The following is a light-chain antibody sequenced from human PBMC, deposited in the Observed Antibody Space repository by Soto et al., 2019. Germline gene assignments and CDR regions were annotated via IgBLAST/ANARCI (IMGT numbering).Light chain of an antibody. CDR1: QSVSNNY. V-gene: IGKV3-20*01. CDR3: RHYCNSRPFT. CDR2: GAS. J-gene: IGKJ2*01. Sequence: EIVLTQSPGTLSLSPGERATLACRASQSVSNNYLAWYQQKPGQAPRLLIYGASNRATGIPDRFSGSGSGTDFTPTISRREHYDYVVYYCRHYCNSRPFTFGPGTTLEIK.